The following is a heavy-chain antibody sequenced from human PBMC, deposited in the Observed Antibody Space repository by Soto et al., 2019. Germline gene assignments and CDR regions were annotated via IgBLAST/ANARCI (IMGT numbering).Heavy chain of an antibody. V-gene: IGHV3-9*01. CDR3: AKDMRSWGSGSYTFHVDY. CDR2: ISWISGGI. D-gene: IGHD3-10*01. Sequence: DVHLVESGGGLVQPGRSLRLSCVASGFPFDDYAMHWVRQAPGKGLEWVSGISWISGGIGYADSVKGRFTISRDNAKNSLYLQMNSLRAEDTALYYCAKDMRSWGSGSYTFHVDYWGQGTLVTVSS. J-gene: IGHJ4*02. CDR1: GFPFDDYA.